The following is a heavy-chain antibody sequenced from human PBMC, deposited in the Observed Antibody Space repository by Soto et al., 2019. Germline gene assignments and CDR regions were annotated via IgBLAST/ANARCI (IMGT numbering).Heavy chain of an antibody. CDR2: IIPIFGTA. V-gene: IGHV1-69*13. CDR1: GCTFSSYA. Sequence: VKDSCKASGCTFSSYAISWVRQAPGQGREWMGGIIPIFGTANYAQKFQGRVTITADESTSTAYMELSSLRAEDTAAYYCARDIVPRLGWELKRTNYFYGMDVWGQGTTVTVSS. CDR3: ARDIVPRLGWELKRTNYFYGMDV. J-gene: IGHJ6*02. D-gene: IGHD1-26*01.